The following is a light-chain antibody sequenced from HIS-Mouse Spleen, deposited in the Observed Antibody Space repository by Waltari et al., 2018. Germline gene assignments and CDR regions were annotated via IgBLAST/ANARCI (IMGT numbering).Light chain of an antibody. CDR1: SSDVGSYNL. V-gene: IGLV2-23*01. CDR2: EGS. Sequence: QSALTQPASVSGSPGQSITISCTGTSSDVGSYNLVSWYQQHPGKPPKLMIYEGSKRPSGVSNRVSGSKSSNTASLTISGLQAEDEADYYCCSYAGSSTWVFGGGTKLTVL. CDR3: CSYAGSSTWV. J-gene: IGLJ3*02.